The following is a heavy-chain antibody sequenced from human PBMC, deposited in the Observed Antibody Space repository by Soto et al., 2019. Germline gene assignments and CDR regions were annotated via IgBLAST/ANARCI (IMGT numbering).Heavy chain of an antibody. D-gene: IGHD2-2*01. CDR2: MNPNSGNT. CDR1: GYTFTSYD. J-gene: IGHJ6*03. V-gene: IGHV1-8*01. Sequence: QVQLVQSGAEVKKPGASVKVSCKASGYTFTSYDINWVRQATGQGLEWMGWMNPNSGNTGYAQKFQGRGTMTRNTSISTAYMELSSLRSEDTAVYYCAGPYCSSTSCYGLYYMDVWGKGTTVTVSS. CDR3: AGPYCSSTSCYGLYYMDV.